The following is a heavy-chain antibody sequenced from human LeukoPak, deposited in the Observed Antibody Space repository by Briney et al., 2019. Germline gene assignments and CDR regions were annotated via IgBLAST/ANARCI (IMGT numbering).Heavy chain of an antibody. D-gene: IGHD4-17*01. J-gene: IGHJ3*02. V-gene: IGHV1-69*05. CDR3: AGVRLHGDYVNAFDI. CDR1: GGTFSSYA. CDR2: IIPIFGTA. Sequence: ASVKVSCKASGGTFSSYAISWVRQAPGQGLEWMGRIIPIFGTANYAQKFQGRVTITTDESTSTAYMELSSLRSEDTAVYYCAGVRLHGDYVNAFDIWGQGTMVTVSS.